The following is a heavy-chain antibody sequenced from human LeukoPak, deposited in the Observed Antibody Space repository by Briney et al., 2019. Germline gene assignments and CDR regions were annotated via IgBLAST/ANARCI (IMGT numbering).Heavy chain of an antibody. Sequence: GGSLRLSCAASGFTFSNHGMHWVRQAPGKGLEWVALIRFDGSDKYYADSVKGRFTISRDNSKSTLYLQMNSLRAEDTAVYYCSKDLTSDFGGDFDPWGQGTLVTVSP. D-gene: IGHD3-10*01. CDR3: SKDLTSDFGGDFDP. CDR1: GFTFSNHG. CDR2: IRFDGSDK. J-gene: IGHJ5*02. V-gene: IGHV3-30*02.